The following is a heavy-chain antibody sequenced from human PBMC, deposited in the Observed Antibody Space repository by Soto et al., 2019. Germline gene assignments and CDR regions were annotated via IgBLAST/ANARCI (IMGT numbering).Heavy chain of an antibody. V-gene: IGHV3-23*01. Sequence: EVQLLESGGGLVQPGGSLRLSCAASGFTFSSYAMSWVRQAPGKGLEWVSAISGSGGRTYYADSVKGRVTISRDNSKNTLYLHMNSLRAEDTAVYYCAKYHIGMITLGGVIGYWGQGTLVTVSS. CDR1: GFTFSSYA. CDR2: ISGSGGRT. J-gene: IGHJ4*02. D-gene: IGHD3-16*01. CDR3: AKYHIGMITLGGVIGY.